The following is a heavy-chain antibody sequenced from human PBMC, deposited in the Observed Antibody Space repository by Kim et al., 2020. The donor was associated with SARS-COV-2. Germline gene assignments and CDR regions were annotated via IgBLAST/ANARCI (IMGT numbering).Heavy chain of an antibody. J-gene: IGHJ4*02. CDR3: ARDVNPYGDYRFDY. Sequence: ADSVKGRFTISRDTSKNTLYLQMNSLRAEDTAVYYCARDVNPYGDYRFDYWGQGTLVTVSS. D-gene: IGHD4-17*01. V-gene: IGHV3-30*07.